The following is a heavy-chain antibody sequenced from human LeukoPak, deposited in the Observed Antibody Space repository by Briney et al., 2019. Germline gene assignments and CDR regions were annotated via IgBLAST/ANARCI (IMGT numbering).Heavy chain of an antibody. J-gene: IGHJ5*02. CDR2: INPNSGDT. Sequence: ASVKVSCKASGYTFTSYDIHWVRQATGQGLEWMGWINPNSGDTGYAQKFQGRVTMTRDTSISTAYMELSSLRSDDTAVYYCARGKRSGSHNWFDPWGQGTLVTVSS. CDR3: ARGKRSGSHNWFDP. V-gene: IGHV1-8*01. D-gene: IGHD1-26*01. CDR1: GYTFTSYD.